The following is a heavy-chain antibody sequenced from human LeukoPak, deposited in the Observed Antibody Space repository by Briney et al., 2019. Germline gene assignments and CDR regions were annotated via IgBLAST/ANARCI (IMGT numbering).Heavy chain of an antibody. CDR3: AKDRRIGYYGVYFDY. Sequence: GGSLRLSCAASGFTFSSYAMSWVRQAPGKGLEWVSAISGSGGSTYYADSVKGRFAISRDNSKNTLYLQMNSLRAEDTAVYYCAKDRRIGYYGVYFDYWGQGTLVTVSS. V-gene: IGHV3-23*01. CDR1: GFTFSSYA. J-gene: IGHJ4*02. CDR2: ISGSGGST. D-gene: IGHD4-17*01.